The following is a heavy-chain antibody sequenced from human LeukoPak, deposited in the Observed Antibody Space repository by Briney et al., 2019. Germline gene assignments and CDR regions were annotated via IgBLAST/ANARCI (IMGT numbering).Heavy chain of an antibody. CDR3: ARGWGSRWYWVFDY. V-gene: IGHV4-34*01. J-gene: IGHJ4*02. CDR2: INHSGST. D-gene: IGHD6-13*01. CDR1: GGSFSGYY. Sequence: SETLSLTCAVYGGSFSGYYWSWIRQPPGKGLEWIGEINHSGSTNYNPSLKSRVTISVDTSKNQFSLKLSSVTAADTAVYYCARGWGSRWYWVFDYWGQGTLVTVFS.